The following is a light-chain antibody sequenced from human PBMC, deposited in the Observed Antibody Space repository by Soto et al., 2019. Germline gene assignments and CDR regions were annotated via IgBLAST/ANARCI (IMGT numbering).Light chain of an antibody. CDR3: TSHTSLTLVV. Sequence: QSALTQPASVSGSPGQSITISCAGTSSDIGAYNYVSWYQQYPGKAPKLMIHDVSNRPSGVSNRFSGSKSGNTASLTISGLQAEVVADSSCTSHTSLTLVVFRGGTMVPVL. V-gene: IGLV2-14*01. J-gene: IGLJ2*01. CDR2: DVS. CDR1: SSDIGAYNY.